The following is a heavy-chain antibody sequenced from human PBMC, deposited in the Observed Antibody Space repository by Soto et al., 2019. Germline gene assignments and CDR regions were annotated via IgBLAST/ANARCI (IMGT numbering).Heavy chain of an antibody. Sequence: ASVKVSCKASGYTFSSYAMHWVRQAPGQRLEWMGWISAYNGNTNYAQKLQGRVTMTTDTSTSTAYMELRSLRSDDTAVYYCARDLEAAQGNWFDPWGQGTLVTVSS. V-gene: IGHV1-18*01. CDR3: ARDLEAAQGNWFDP. CDR1: GYTFSSYA. CDR2: ISAYNGNT. D-gene: IGHD3-3*01. J-gene: IGHJ5*02.